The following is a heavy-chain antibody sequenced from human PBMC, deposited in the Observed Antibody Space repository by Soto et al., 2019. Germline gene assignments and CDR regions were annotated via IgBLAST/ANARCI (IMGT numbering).Heavy chain of an antibody. CDR3: ARDHVCSGGRCHDY. CDR2: IKQDGSEI. J-gene: IGHJ4*02. V-gene: IGHV3-7*01. Sequence: PGGSLRLSCAASGFTFSRYWMTWVRQARGKGLEWVANIKQDGSEIYYVDSVKGRLTISRDNAENSLYLQMNSLRAEDTAVYYCARDHVCSGGRCHDYWGQGTLVTV. CDR1: GFTFSRYW. D-gene: IGHD2-15*01.